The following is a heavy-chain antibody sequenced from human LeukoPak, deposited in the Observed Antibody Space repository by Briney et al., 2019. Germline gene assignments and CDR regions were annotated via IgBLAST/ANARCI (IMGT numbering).Heavy chain of an antibody. CDR3: ARPGYSYGYDFDY. CDR1: GSSFTTYW. D-gene: IGHD5-18*01. Sequence: GESLKISCKGFGSSFTTYWIGWVRQMPGKGLGWMGIIYPGDSDTRYSPSFQGQVTISADKSISTAYLQWSSLKASDTAMYYCARPGYSYGYDFDYWGQGTLVTVSS. CDR2: IYPGDSDT. J-gene: IGHJ4*02. V-gene: IGHV5-51*01.